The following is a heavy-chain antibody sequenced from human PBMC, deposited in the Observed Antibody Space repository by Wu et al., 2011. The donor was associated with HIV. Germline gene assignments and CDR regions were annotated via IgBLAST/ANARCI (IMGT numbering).Heavy chain of an antibody. CDR2: IIPILGTA. CDR3: ARGAVMILVITAKVLSGFRGMDV. Sequence: QVQLVQSGAEVKKPGVLGERSTARPLEAPSAAMVSAGCGQAPGQGPEWMGGIIPILGTANYAQKFQGRVTMTTDESTSTAYMELSSLRSEDTAVYYCARGAVMILVITAKVLSGFRGMDVWGQGTTGHRLL. CDR1: EAPSAAMV. J-gene: IGHJ6*02. V-gene: IGHV1-69*05. D-gene: IGHD3-22*01.